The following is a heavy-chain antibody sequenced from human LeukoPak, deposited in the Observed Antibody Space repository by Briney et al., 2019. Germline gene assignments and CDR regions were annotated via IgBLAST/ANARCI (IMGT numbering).Heavy chain of an antibody. D-gene: IGHD1-1*01. Sequence: GGSLRLSCAASGFTFSSYGMHWVRQAPGKGLEWVAFIRYDGSNKYYADSVKGRFTISRDNSKNTLYLQMNSLRAEDTAVYYCAKDLMHQRAYYYYYMNVWGKGTTVTVSS. CDR1: GFTFSSYG. J-gene: IGHJ6*03. V-gene: IGHV3-30*02. CDR3: AKDLMHQRAYYYYYMNV. CDR2: IRYDGSNK.